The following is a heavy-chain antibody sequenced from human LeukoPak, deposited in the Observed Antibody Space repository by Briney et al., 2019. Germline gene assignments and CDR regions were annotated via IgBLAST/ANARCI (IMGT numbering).Heavy chain of an antibody. V-gene: IGHV1-2*02. D-gene: IGHD3-22*01. CDR2: INPNSGGT. CDR3: ARGKYYYDSSGYRRPHAFDI. J-gene: IGHJ3*02. CDR1: GYGFSGYY. Sequence: ASVKVSCKASGYGFSGYYMHWVRQAPGQGLEWMGWINPNSGGTNYAQKFQGRVTMTRDTSISTAYMELRSLRSDDTAVYYCARGKYYYDSSGYRRPHAFDIWGQGTMVTVSS.